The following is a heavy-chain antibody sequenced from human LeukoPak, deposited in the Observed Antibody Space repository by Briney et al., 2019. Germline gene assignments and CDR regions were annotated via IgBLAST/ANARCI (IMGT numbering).Heavy chain of an antibody. D-gene: IGHD7-27*01. Sequence: GGSLRLSCAASGFTVSSNHNHMSWVRQAPGKELEWVSVIYSGGTIFYADSVKGRFTISRDNSKNTVYLEMNSLRAEDTAVYYCARDGENHYYDYWGQGTLVTVST. J-gene: IGHJ4*02. V-gene: IGHV3-66*01. CDR2: IYSGGTI. CDR3: ARDGENHYYDY. CDR1: GFTVSSNH.